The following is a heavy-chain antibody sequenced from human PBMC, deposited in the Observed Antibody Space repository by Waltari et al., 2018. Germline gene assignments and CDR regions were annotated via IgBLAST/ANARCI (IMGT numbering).Heavy chain of an antibody. J-gene: IGHJ6*03. CDR2: ISSDGSHK. V-gene: IGHV3-30-3*01. CDR1: GFTFSSYA. Sequence: QVQLVESGGGVVQPGRSLRLSCAASGFTFSSYAMHWVRQAPGKGLEWVAVISSDGSHKYYADSVQGRFTISRDNSKNTLYLQMNSLRAEDTAVYYCARVAAAGDYYYYYMDVWGKGTTVTVPS. D-gene: IGHD6-13*01. CDR3: ARVAAAGDYYYYYMDV.